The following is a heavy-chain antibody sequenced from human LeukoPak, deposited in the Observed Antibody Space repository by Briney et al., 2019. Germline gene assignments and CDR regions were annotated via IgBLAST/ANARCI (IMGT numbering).Heavy chain of an antibody. D-gene: IGHD2-15*01. CDR1: GFTVSSNY. CDR2: IYSGGST. Sequence: GGSLRLSCAASGFTVSSNYMSWVRQAPGKGLEWVSVIYSGGSTYYADSVKGRFTISRDNSKNTLYLQMNSLRAEDTAVYFCARDHGRSGMLAASLDFDYWGQGTLVTVSS. J-gene: IGHJ4*02. CDR3: ARDHGRSGMLAASLDFDY. V-gene: IGHV3-53*01.